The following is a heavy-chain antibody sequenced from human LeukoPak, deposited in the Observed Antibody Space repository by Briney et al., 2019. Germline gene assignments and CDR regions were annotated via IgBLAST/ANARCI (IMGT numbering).Heavy chain of an antibody. J-gene: IGHJ4*02. CDR1: GGTFSSYA. D-gene: IGHD3-22*01. Sequence: ASVKVSCKASGGTFSSYAISWVRQAPGQGLEWMGRIIPILGIANYAQKFQGRVTITADKSMSTAYMELSSLRSEDTAVYYCAKRFYYYDSSGLDYWGQGTLVTVSS. CDR3: AKRFYYYDSSGLDY. CDR2: IIPILGIA. V-gene: IGHV1-69*04.